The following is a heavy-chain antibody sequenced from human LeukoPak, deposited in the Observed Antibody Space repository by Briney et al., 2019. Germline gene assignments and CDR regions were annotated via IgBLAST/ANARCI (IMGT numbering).Heavy chain of an antibody. Sequence: GGSLRLSCAASGFTFSSYSMNWVRQAPGKGLEWVSSISSSSSYIYYADSVKGRFTISRDNAKNSLYLQMNSLRAEDTAVYYCARDRTRLGVVIIYYYYIDVWGKGTTVTVSS. CDR3: ARDRTRLGVVIIYYYYIDV. J-gene: IGHJ6*03. CDR2: ISSSSSYI. D-gene: IGHD3-3*01. CDR1: GFTFSSYS. V-gene: IGHV3-21*01.